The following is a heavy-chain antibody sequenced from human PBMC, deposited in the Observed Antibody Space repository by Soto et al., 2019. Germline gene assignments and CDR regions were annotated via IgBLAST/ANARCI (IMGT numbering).Heavy chain of an antibody. J-gene: IGHJ4*02. CDR3: ARVLGRYCSCGSCYPEDSRRLDY. Sequence: QVQLVQSGAEVKKPGASVKVSCKASGYTFTSYGISWVRQAPGQGHEWMGWISAYNGNTNYAQKLEGRVTMTTDTATSTAYMELRSVRSDDTAVYYCARVLGRYCSCGSCYPEDSRRLDYWGQGTLVTVSS. V-gene: IGHV1-18*01. CDR1: GYTFTSYG. CDR2: ISAYNGNT. D-gene: IGHD2-15*01.